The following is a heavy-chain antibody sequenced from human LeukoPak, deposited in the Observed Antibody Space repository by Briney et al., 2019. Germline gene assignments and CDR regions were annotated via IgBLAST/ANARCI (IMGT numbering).Heavy chain of an antibody. Sequence: SETLSLTCTVSGGSISSDTYYWSWIRQPAGKGLEWSGRIYTSGSTNYNPSLKSRVTISIDTSKNQFSLKLSSVTAADTALYYCARQVAAAGRIHDYWGQGTLVTVSS. CDR1: GGSISSDTYY. J-gene: IGHJ4*02. CDR2: IYTSGST. D-gene: IGHD6-13*01. CDR3: ARQVAAAGRIHDY. V-gene: IGHV4-61*02.